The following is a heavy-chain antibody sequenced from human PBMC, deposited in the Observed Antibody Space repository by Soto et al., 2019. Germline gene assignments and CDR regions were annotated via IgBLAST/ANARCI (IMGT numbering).Heavy chain of an antibody. CDR1: AFSLSTGGVG. CDR3: AHRPYGDYPIDY. D-gene: IGHD4-17*01. CDR2: IYSDDDK. Sequence: SGPTLVNPTQTLTLTCTVSAFSLSTGGVGVGWIRQPPGKALEWLALIYSDDDKRYSPPLRSRLTITKDTSKNQVLLTMTNMDPVDTGVYYCAHRPYGDYPIDYWGQGTLVTVSS. J-gene: IGHJ4*02. V-gene: IGHV2-5*02.